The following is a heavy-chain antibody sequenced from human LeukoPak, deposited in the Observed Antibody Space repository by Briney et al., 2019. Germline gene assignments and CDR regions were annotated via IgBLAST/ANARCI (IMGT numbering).Heavy chain of an antibody. CDR2: IYSGGST. CDR1: GFTVSSNY. Sequence: GGSLRLSCAASGFTVSSNYMSWVRQAPGKGLEWVSVIYSGGSTYYADSVKGRFTISRDNSKNTLYLQTNSLRAEDTAVYYCARGGRYDILTGLDAFDIWGQGTMVTVSS. V-gene: IGHV3-53*01. CDR3: ARGGRYDILTGLDAFDI. J-gene: IGHJ3*02. D-gene: IGHD3-9*01.